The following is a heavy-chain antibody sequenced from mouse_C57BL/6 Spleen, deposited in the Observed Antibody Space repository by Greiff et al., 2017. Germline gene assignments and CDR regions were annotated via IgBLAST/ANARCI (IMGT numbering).Heavy chain of an antibody. J-gene: IGHJ4*01. CDR3: TRSGELRLRAMDY. CDR2: IDPETGGT. CDR1: GYTFTDYE. D-gene: IGHD3-2*02. Sequence: QVQLQQSGAELVRPGASVTLSCKASGYTFTDYEMHWVKQTPVHGLEWIGAIDPETGGTAYTQKFKGKAILTADKSSSTAYMELRSLTSEDSAVYYCTRSGELRLRAMDYWGQGTSVTVSS. V-gene: IGHV1-15*01.